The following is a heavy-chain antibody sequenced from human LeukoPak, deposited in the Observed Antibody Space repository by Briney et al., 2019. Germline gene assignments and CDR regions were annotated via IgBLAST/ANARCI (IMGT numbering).Heavy chain of an antibody. CDR3: TRDQEGPDY. J-gene: IGHJ4*02. V-gene: IGHV3-48*01. CDR1: GFTFSSYS. CDR2: ITRSSSAK. Sequence: GGSLRLSCVASGFTFSSYSMNWVRQAPGKGLEWVSYITRSSSAKFYADSVKGRFTISRDNAENLLYLQMNSLRAEDTAVYYCTRDQEGPDYWGQGTLVTVSS.